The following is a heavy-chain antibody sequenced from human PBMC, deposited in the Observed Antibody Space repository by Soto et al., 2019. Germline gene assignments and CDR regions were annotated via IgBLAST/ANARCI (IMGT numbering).Heavy chain of an antibody. J-gene: IGHJ4*02. CDR1: GGSFSSRSYY. D-gene: IGHD4-17*01. CDR2: IYNSGST. CDR3: ARASHYGDSWDY. Sequence: PSETLSLTCTVSGGSFSSRSYYWGWIRQPPGKGLEWIGSIYNSGSTYYNPSLKSRVTISVDTSKNQFSLKLSSVTAADTAVYLCARASHYGDSWDYWGQGTLVTVSS. V-gene: IGHV4-39*01.